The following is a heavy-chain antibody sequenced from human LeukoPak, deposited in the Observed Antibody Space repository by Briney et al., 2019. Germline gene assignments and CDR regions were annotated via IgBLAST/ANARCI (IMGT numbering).Heavy chain of an antibody. Sequence: GASVKVSCKASGYTFTSYGISWVRQAPGQGLEWMGGIIPIFGTANYAQKFQGRVTITADESTSTAYMELSSLRSEDTAVYYCASGGADCSGGSCYSVYYYGMDVWGQGTTVTVSS. CDR2: IIPIFGTA. V-gene: IGHV1-69*13. CDR1: GYTFTSYG. D-gene: IGHD2-15*01. J-gene: IGHJ6*02. CDR3: ASGGADCSGGSCYSVYYYGMDV.